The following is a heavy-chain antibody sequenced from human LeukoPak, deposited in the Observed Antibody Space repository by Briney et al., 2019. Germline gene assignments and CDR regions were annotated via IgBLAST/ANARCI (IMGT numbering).Heavy chain of an antibody. J-gene: IGHJ6*02. V-gene: IGHV3-48*02. CDR1: EFIFSTYN. CDR2: ISSSSSTI. Sequence: PGGSLRLSCAASEFIFSTYNMNWVRQAPGKGLEWISSISSSSSTIYYADSVKGRFTISRDNAKNSLYLQMNSLRDEDTAVYYCVRDGRSPPHHYYDMDVWGQGTTATVSS. CDR3: VRDGRSPPHHYYDMDV.